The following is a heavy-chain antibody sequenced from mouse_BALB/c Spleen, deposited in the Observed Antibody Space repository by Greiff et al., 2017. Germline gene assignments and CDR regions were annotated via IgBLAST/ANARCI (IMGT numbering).Heavy chain of an antibody. V-gene: IGHV7-3*02. CDR3: AREGITTGDY. Sequence: EVKVVESGGGLVQPGGSLRLSCATSGFTFTDYYMSWVRQPPGKALEWLGFIRNKANGYTTEYSASVKGRFTISRDNSQSILYLQMNTLRAEDSATYYCAREGITTGDYWGQGTSVTVSS. CDR2: IRNKANGYTT. D-gene: IGHD2-4*01. CDR1: GFTFTDYY. J-gene: IGHJ4*01.